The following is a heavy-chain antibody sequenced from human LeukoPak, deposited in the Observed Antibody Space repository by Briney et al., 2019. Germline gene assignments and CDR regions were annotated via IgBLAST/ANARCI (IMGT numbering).Heavy chain of an antibody. CDR1: GYTFTDYY. CDR3: ARLTYYYGSGILP. CDR2: INPNSGGT. V-gene: IGHV1-2*02. Sequence: ASVTVSCKASGYTFTDYYMHWVRQAPGQGLEWMGWINPNSGGTNYAQKFQGRVTMTRDTSISTAYMELSRLRSDDTAVYYCARLTYYYGSGILPWGQGTLVTVSS. D-gene: IGHD3-10*01. J-gene: IGHJ4*02.